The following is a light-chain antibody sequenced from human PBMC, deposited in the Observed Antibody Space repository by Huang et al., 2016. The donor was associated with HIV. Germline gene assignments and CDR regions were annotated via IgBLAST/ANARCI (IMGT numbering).Light chain of an antibody. CDR3: QQYDNRPS. CDR1: RDISNY. Sequence: DIQMTQSPSSLSASVGDRVTITCQASRDISNYLNWYRQKPGKAPKLLISAASNLESGVPSRFSGSASGTDFTFTISSLQPEDIATYYCQQYDNRPSFGGGTKVEI. V-gene: IGKV1-33*01. CDR2: AAS. J-gene: IGKJ4*01.